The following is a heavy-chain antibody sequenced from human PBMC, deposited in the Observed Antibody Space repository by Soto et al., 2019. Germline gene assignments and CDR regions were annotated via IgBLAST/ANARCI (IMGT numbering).Heavy chain of an antibody. D-gene: IGHD3-22*01. V-gene: IGHV1-46*01. CDR2: INPSGGST. CDR1: GYTFTSYN. Sequence: ASVKVSCKASGYTFTSYNMHWVRQAPGQGLEWMGIINPSGGSTSYAQKFQGRVTMTRDTSTSTVYMELSSLRSEDTAVYYCAVRGAAMIVGSDDAFDIWGQGTMVTVSS. J-gene: IGHJ3*02. CDR3: AVRGAAMIVGSDDAFDI.